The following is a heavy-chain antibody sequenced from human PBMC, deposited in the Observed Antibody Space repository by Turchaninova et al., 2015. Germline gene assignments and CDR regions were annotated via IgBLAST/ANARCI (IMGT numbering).Heavy chain of an antibody. V-gene: IGHV3-48*03. D-gene: IGHD6-13*01. Sequence: SGGGLVQPGGSLRLSCAASVFTFSSFEMNWARQAPGKGREWVSYISSSGSTIYYADSVKGRFTISRDNAKNSLYLQMNSLRAEDTAVYYCTRDLGISSSWFWGQGTLVTVSS. CDR3: TRDLGISSSWF. CDR2: ISSSGSTI. CDR1: VFTFSSFE. J-gene: IGHJ4*02.